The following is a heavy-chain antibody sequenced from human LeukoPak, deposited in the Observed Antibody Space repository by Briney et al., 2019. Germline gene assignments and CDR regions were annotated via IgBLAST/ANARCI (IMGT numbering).Heavy chain of an antibody. CDR1: GFIFRDYA. Sequence: GGSLRLSCVASGFIFRDYAMSWVRQTPAGGLEWVSSLRGDGETFYTDSVKGRFTLSRDHSRNTAYLQLSNLRVEDTAVYYCAKASWVSSADAVLWGQGTLVTVS. CDR2: LRGDGET. D-gene: IGHD3-16*01. J-gene: IGHJ4*02. CDR3: AKASWVSSADAVL. V-gene: IGHV3-23*01.